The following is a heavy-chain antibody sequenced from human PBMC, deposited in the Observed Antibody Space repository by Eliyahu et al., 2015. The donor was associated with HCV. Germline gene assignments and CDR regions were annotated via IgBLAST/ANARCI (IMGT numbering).Heavy chain of an antibody. CDR2: ISSSSSYI. CDR3: AREVSEMFDY. Sequence: EVQLVESGGDLVKPGGSLRLSCAAFGFTFSSYSMNWVRQAPGKGLGWVSSISSSSSYIYYADSVKGRFTISRDNAKNSLYLQMNSLRAEDTAVYYCAREVSEMFDYWGQGTLVSVSS. CDR1: GFTFSSYS. D-gene: IGHD5-24*01. J-gene: IGHJ4*02. V-gene: IGHV3-21*01.